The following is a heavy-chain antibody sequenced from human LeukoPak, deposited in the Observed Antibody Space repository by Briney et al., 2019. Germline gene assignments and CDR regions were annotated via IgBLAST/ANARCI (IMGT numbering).Heavy chain of an antibody. CDR2: ISSSSTI. CDR1: GFTFSSYG. J-gene: IGHJ3*02. CDR3: ARDDSSGYRMLDAFDI. V-gene: IGHV3-48*01. Sequence: GGSLRLSCAASGFTFSSYGMNWVRQAPGKGLEWVSYISSSSTIYYADSVKGRFTISRDNAKNSLYLQMNSLRAEDTAVYYCARDDSSGYRMLDAFDIWGQGTMVTVSS. D-gene: IGHD3-22*01.